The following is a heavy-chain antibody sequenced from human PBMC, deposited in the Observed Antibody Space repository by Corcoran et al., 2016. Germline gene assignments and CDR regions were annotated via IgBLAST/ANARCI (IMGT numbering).Heavy chain of an antibody. CDR2: ISAYNGNT. V-gene: IGHV1-18*01. Sequence: QVQLVQSGAEVKKPGASVKVSCKASGYTFTSYGISWVRQAPGQGLEWMGWISAYNGNTNYAQKLQGRVTMTTDTSTSTAYMELRSLRSDDTAVYYCAREVESDSSGYVDNWFDPWGQGTLVTVSS. CDR1: GYTFTSYG. CDR3: AREVESDSSGYVDNWFDP. D-gene: IGHD3-22*01. J-gene: IGHJ5*02.